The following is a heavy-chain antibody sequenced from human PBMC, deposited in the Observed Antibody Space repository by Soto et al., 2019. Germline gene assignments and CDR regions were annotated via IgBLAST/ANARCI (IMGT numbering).Heavy chain of an antibody. J-gene: IGHJ6*02. Sequence: ASVTVSCQDSGYTLNGHYMHLVRQAPGDRREWMGWINTNSGGTNYAQKFQGRVTMTRDTYISTAYMELSRMRSDDTAVYYCARDWDDMLTGPGYGMDVWGQGTTVTVSS. V-gene: IGHV1-2*02. CDR3: ARDWDDMLTGPGYGMDV. CDR1: GYTLNGHY. CDR2: INTNSGGT. D-gene: IGHD3-9*01.